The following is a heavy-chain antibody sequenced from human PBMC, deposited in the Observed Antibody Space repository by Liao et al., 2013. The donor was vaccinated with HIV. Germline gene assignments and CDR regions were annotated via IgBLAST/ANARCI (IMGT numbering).Heavy chain of an antibody. CDR2: IDHTGTI. CDR1: GDTYSGYY. D-gene: IGHD3-22*01. V-gene: IGHV4-34*01. Sequence: QVQLQQWGAGLLKPSETLSLTCAVYGDTYSGYYWNWVRHLPGKGLEWIGDIDHTGTIEFNPSLQSRVTISVDTSKRQLSLRLTSVTAADTAVYYCARGVLPRYYDSSGYCPCWYFDLWGRGTLVTVSS. J-gene: IGHJ2*01. CDR3: ARGVLPRYYDSSGYCPCWYFDL.